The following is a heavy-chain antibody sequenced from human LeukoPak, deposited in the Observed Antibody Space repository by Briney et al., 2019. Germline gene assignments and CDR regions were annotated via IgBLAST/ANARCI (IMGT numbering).Heavy chain of an antibody. CDR3: ARGRREYSSGWFWFDP. D-gene: IGHD6-19*01. J-gene: IGHJ5*02. CDR1: GGTFSSYA. V-gene: IGHV1-2*02. Sequence: ASVKVSCKASGGTFSSYAISWVRQAPGQGLEWMGWINPNSGDTDYAQKFQGRVTMTRDTSIGTAYMELSRLTSDDTAVYYCARGRREYSSGWFWFDPWGHGTLVIVSS. CDR2: INPNSGDT.